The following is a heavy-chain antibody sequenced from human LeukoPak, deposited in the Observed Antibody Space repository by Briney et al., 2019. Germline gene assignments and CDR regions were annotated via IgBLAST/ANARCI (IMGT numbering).Heavy chain of an antibody. V-gene: IGHV4-34*01. D-gene: IGHD2-15*01. CDR3: ARTKLQSYYYMDV. CDR1: GGSFSGYY. Sequence: PSETLSLTCPVYGGSFSGYYWSWIRQPPGKGLEWIGEINHSGSTNYNPSLKSRVTISVDTSKNQFSLKLSSVTAADTAVYYCARTKLQSYYYMDVWGKGTTVTVSS. CDR2: INHSGST. J-gene: IGHJ6*03.